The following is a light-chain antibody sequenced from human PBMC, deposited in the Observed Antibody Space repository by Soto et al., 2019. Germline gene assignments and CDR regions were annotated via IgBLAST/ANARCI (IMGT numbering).Light chain of an antibody. CDR2: DAS. CDR3: QQYKNWPIT. J-gene: IGKJ5*01. V-gene: IGKV3-11*01. CDR1: QSVSSY. Sequence: EIVLTQSPATLSLSPGERATLSCRASQSVSSYLAWYQQKPGQAPRLLIYDASNRATGIPARFSGSGSGTEFTLTISSLQSEDFAVYYCQQYKNWPITFGQGTRLEIK.